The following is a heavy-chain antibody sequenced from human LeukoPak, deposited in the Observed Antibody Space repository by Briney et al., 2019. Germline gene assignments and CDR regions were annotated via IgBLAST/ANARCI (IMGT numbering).Heavy chain of an antibody. V-gene: IGHV4-39*01. D-gene: IGHD6-19*01. Sequence: PSETLSVTCTVSGGSISSSSYYWGWIRQPPGKGLEWIGSIHYSENTYYNPSLKSRVTISVDTSKNQFSLKLTSVTAADTAVYYCARPGIEVAGNYWYFDLWGRGTLVTVSS. CDR1: GGSISSSSYY. J-gene: IGHJ2*01. CDR2: IHYSENT. CDR3: ARPGIEVAGNYWYFDL.